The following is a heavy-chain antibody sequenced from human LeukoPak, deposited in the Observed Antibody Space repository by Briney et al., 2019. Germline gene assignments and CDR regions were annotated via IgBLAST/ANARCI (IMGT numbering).Heavy chain of an antibody. J-gene: IGHJ4*02. CDR3: AKDDAWLRFLY. V-gene: IGHV3-23*01. D-gene: IGHD5-12*01. CDR1: GFTFSTYN. CDR2: ISGNGDIT. Sequence: PGGSLRLSCAASGFTFSTYNMNWVRQAPGKGLEWVSGISGNGDITYYADSVKGRFTISRDNSKNTLYLQMNSLRAEDTAIYYCAKDDAWLRFLYWGQGTLVTVSS.